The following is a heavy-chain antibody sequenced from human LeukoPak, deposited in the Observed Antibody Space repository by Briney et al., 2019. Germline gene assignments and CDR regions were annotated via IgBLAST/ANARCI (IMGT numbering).Heavy chain of an antibody. J-gene: IGHJ5*02. D-gene: IGHD2-2*01. CDR3: ARDHEYCSSTSCSVPNNWFDP. V-gene: IGHV4-31*03. CDR2: IYYSGST. Sequence: SETLSLTCTVSGGSISSGGYYWGWIRQHPGKGLEWIGYIYYSGSTYYNPSLKSRVTISVDTSKNQFSLKLSSVTAADTAVYYCARDHEYCSSTSCSVPNNWFDPWGQGTLVTVSS. CDR1: GGSISSGGYY.